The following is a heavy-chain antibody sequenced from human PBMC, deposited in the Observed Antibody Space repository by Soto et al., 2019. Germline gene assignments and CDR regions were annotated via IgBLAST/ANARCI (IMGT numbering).Heavy chain of an antibody. CDR2: IWADGSNE. D-gene: IGHD3-10*01. V-gene: IGHV3-33*01. Sequence: QVQLVESGGDVVQPGRSLRLSCAASEFTFSSHGMHWVRQAPGKGLEWVGVIWADGSNERYADSVKGRFTISRDNSKNTLFLQMSSLRAEDTAVYYCARERSFGENHSYKDVWGTGTTVTVSS. CDR1: EFTFSSHG. J-gene: IGHJ6*03. CDR3: ARERSFGENHSYKDV.